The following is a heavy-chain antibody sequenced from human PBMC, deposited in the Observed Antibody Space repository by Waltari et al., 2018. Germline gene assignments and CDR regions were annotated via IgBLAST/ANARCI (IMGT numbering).Heavy chain of an antibody. D-gene: IGHD6-6*01. CDR3: VRGSSFDY. Sequence: QVQLVESGGGVVQPGRSLRLSCAASGFTFSSYAMHWVRQAPGKGLEWVAVISYDGSNKYYADSVKGRFTISRDNSKNTLYQQMNSLRAEDTAVYYCVRGSSFDYWGQGTLVTVSS. J-gene: IGHJ4*02. V-gene: IGHV3-30-3*01. CDR1: GFTFSSYA. CDR2: ISYDGSNK.